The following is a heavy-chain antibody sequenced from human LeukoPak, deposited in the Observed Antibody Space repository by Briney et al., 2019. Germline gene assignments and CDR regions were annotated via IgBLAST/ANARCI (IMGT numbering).Heavy chain of an antibody. CDR2: INKDGDAT. Sequence: PGGSLRLSWTASGFTFGAYAMHWVRQVPGKGLEWVSLINKDGDATYYADSVNGRFTISRDNSKNSLYLQMNSLRSEDSALYYCATWAFYHGLDAWGRGSTVTVSS. CDR1: GFTFGAYA. D-gene: IGHD1-26*01. CDR3: ATWAFYHGLDA. V-gene: IGHV3-43*02. J-gene: IGHJ6*02.